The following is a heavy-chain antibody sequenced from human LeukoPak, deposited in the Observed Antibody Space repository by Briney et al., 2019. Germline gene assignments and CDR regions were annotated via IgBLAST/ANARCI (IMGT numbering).Heavy chain of an antibody. J-gene: IGHJ4*02. V-gene: IGHV2-5*05. CDR1: GFSFSTSGVG. CDR3: AHESFYYDSSGYYLDY. Sequence: SGPTLVKHTQTLTLTCTFSGFSFSTSGVGVGWIRQPPGKALEWLALIYWDDDKRYGPSLKSRLTITKDTSKNQVVLTMTNMDPVDTATYYCAHESFYYDSSGYYLDYWGQGTLVSVSS. D-gene: IGHD3-22*01. CDR2: IYWDDDK.